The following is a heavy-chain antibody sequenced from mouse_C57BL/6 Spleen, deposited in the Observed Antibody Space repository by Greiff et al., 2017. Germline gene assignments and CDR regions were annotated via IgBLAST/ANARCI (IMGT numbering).Heavy chain of an antibody. CDR2: ISDGGSYT. V-gene: IGHV5-4*01. J-gene: IGHJ3*01. CDR3: AREGSSYVAY. Sequence: EVQLVESGGGLVKPGGSLKLSCAASGFTFSSYAMSWVRQTPEKRLEWVATISDGGSYTYYPDNVKGRFTISRDNAKNNLYLQMSHLKSEDTAMYYCAREGSSYVAYWGQGTLVTVSA. CDR1: GFTFSSYA. D-gene: IGHD1-1*01.